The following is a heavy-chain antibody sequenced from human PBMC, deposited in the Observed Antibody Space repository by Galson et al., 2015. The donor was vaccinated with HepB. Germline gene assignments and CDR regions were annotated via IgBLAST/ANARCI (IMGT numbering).Heavy chain of an antibody. Sequence: SLRLSCAASGFRFSDSSIRWVRQASGEGLEWVGRIDAKAKNYATGYAASVRGRFIISRDDSRDTTYLQMNSLRTEDTAVYYCTRLDVGNWGQGTLVTVSS. D-gene: IGHD3-16*01. CDR3: TRLDVGN. CDR2: IDAKAKNYAT. J-gene: IGHJ4*02. V-gene: IGHV3-73*01. CDR1: GFRFSDSS.